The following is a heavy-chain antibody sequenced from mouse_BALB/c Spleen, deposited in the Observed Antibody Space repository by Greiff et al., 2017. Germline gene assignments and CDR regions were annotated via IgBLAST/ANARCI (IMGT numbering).Heavy chain of an antibody. Sequence: EVKLVESGGGLVKPGGSLKLSCAASGFTFSSYAMSWVRQTPEKRLEWVASISSGGSTYYPDSVKGRFTISRDNARNILYLQMSSLRSEDTAMFYCARGPYGNYEVYYFDYWGQGTTLTGSS. J-gene: IGHJ2*01. CDR3: ARGPYGNYEVYYFDY. CDR1: GFTFSSYA. D-gene: IGHD2-1*01. CDR2: ISSGGST. V-gene: IGHV5-6-5*01.